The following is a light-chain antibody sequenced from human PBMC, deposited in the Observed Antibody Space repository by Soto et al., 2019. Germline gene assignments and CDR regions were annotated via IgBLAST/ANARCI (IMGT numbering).Light chain of an antibody. Sequence: EIVMTQSPATLSVSPGERATLSCRASQSVSSNLAWYQQKPGQAPRLLIYGASTSATGYPARFSGSGSGTDFTLTISSLQSEDFAVYYGQQYNNWPPANTFGQGTKLEIK. CDR3: QQYNNWPPANT. CDR2: GAS. V-gene: IGKV3-15*01. CDR1: QSVSSN. J-gene: IGKJ2*01.